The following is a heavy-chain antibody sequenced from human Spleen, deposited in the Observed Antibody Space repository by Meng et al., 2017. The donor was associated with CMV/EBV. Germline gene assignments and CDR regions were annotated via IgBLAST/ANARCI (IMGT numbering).Heavy chain of an antibody. V-gene: IGHV3-23*03. CDR1: TFSGYA. CDR3: AKARSAYYYGSGSYGWFDP. D-gene: IGHD3-10*01. CDR2: IYSGGSST. J-gene: IGHJ5*02. Sequence: TFSGYAMSWVRQAPGKRLEWVSVIYSGGSSTYYADSVKGRFTISRDNSKNTLYLQMNSLRAEDTAVYYCAKARSAYYYGSGSYGWFDPWGQRTLVTVSS.